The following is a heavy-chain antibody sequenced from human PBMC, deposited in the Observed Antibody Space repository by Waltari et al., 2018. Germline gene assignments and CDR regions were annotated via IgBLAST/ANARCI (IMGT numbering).Heavy chain of an antibody. CDR3: ARDGRGFNYGSGTYNY. V-gene: IGHV4-34*01. D-gene: IGHD3-10*01. CDR1: GGSLRCYS. Sequence: QVQLRQWGAGLLEPAETLSLTCAVYGGSLRCYSWTWIRQTPGKGLEWIGEINHSGSTNYRSSLKSRVTISLDASNNQFSLKLSSVTAADTAIYYCARDGRGFNYGSGTYNYWGQGTLVTVSS. J-gene: IGHJ4*02. CDR2: INHSGST.